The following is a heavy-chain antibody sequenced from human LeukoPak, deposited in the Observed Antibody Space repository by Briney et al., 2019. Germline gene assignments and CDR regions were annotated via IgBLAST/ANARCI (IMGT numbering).Heavy chain of an antibody. Sequence: GGSLRLSCAASGFTFSSYEMNWVRQAPGKGLEGVSYISSSSSIIYYADSVKGRFTISRDNAKNSLYLQMNSLRAEDTAVYYCARDSSGYFHWFDPWGQGTLVTVSS. V-gene: IGHV3-48*03. J-gene: IGHJ5*02. CDR1: GFTFSSYE. CDR2: ISSSSSII. CDR3: ARDSSGYFHWFDP. D-gene: IGHD3-22*01.